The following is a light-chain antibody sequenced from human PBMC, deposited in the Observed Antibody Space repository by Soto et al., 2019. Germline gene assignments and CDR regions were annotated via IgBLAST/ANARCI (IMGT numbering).Light chain of an antibody. CDR2: EVN. V-gene: IGLV2-23*02. Sequence: QSALTQPASVSGSPGQSIAISCTGTSSNVGGYNFVSWYQQHPGKAPKLLIYEVNKRPSGVSNRFSGSKSDNTASLTISGLHAEDEADYYCCSYGGDRIFGGGTKLTVL. J-gene: IGLJ2*01. CDR3: CSYGGDRI. CDR1: SSNVGGYNF.